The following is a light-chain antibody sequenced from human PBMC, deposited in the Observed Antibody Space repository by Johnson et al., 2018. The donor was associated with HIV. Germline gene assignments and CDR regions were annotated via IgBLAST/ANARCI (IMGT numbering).Light chain of an antibody. V-gene: IGLV1-51*01. CDR3: GTWDSSLSASYV. J-gene: IGLJ1*01. CDR2: DNN. Sequence: SVLTQPPSVSAAPGQKVTISCSGSSSNIGNNYVSWYQQLPGTAPKLLIYDNNKRPSGIPDRFSGSKSGTSATLGITGLQTGDEADYYCGTWDSSLSASYVFGTGTKGTVL. CDR1: SSNIGNNY.